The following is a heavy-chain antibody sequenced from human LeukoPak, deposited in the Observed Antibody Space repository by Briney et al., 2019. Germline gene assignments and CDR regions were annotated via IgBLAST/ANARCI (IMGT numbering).Heavy chain of an antibody. J-gene: IGHJ6*02. V-gene: IGHV1-3*01. Sequence: ASVKVSCKASGYTLTSFAMHWVRQAPGHRLEWMGRLNAANGNSQYSQKFQDRVTITSDASANTAYMELSSLRSEDTAVYYCARGDQYYDILTGTYGMDVWGQGTTVTVSS. CDR3: ARGDQYYDILTGTYGMDV. CDR2: LNAANGNS. D-gene: IGHD3-9*01. CDR1: GYTLTSFA.